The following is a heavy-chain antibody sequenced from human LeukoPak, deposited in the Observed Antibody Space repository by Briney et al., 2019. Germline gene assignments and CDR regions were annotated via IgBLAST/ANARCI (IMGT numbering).Heavy chain of an antibody. CDR2: IYYSGST. V-gene: IGHV4-39*07. Sequence: PSETLSLTCTVSGGSISSSSYYWGWIRQPPGKGLEWIGSIYYSGSTYYNPSLKSRVTISVDTSKNQFSLKLSSVTAVGTAVYYCARVGDTAMVQNFDYWGQGTLVTVSS. J-gene: IGHJ4*02. D-gene: IGHD5-18*01. CDR1: GGSISSSSYY. CDR3: ARVGDTAMVQNFDY.